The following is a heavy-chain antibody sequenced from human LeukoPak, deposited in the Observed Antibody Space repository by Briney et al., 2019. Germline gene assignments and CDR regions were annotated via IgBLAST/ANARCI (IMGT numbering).Heavy chain of an antibody. V-gene: IGHV3-23*01. CDR1: GFTFSSYA. CDR2: ISTSGGST. Sequence: GGSLRLSCAASGFTFSSYAMSWVRQAPGKGLEWVSGISTSGGSTYYADSVKGRFTISRDNAKNTLYLQMNSLRAEDTAVYYCARAVGGSFFAYWGQGSQVTVSP. J-gene: IGHJ4*02. D-gene: IGHD1-26*01. CDR3: ARAVGGSFFAY.